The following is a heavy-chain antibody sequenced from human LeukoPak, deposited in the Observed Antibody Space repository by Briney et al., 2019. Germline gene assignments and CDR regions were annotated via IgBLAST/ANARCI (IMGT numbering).Heavy chain of an antibody. CDR3: ASVGEDY. D-gene: IGHD3-10*01. CDR1: GGTFSSYA. J-gene: IGHJ4*02. V-gene: IGHV1-24*01. Sequence: ASVKVSCKASGGTFSSYAISWVRQALGKGLEWMGGFDPEDGETIYAQKFQGRVTMTEDTSTDTAYMELSSLRSEDTAVYYCASVGEDYWGQGTLVTVSS. CDR2: FDPEDGET.